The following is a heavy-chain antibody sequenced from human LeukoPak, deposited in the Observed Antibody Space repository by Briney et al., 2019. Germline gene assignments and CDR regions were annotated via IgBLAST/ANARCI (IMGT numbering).Heavy chain of an antibody. D-gene: IGHD3-3*01. J-gene: IGHJ6*03. V-gene: IGHV3-49*04. CDR3: TRDYDFWSGSTYYYMDV. CDR2: IRSKAYGGTT. CDR1: GFTFDDYG. Sequence: GGSLRLSCAASGFTFDDYGMSWVRQAPGKGLEWVGFIRSKAYGGTTEYAASVKGRFTISRDDSKSIAYLQMNSLKTEDTAVYYCTRDYDFWSGSTYYYMDVWGKGTTVTVSS.